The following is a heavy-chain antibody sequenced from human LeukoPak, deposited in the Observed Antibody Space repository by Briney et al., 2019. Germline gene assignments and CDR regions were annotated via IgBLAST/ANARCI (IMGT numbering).Heavy chain of an antibody. D-gene: IGHD3-10*01. Sequence: GASVKVSCKASGYTFTGYYIHWVRQAPGQGLEWMGRIIPILGIANYAQKFQGRVTITADKSTSTAYMELSSLRSEDTAVYYCARAQGSGSGPWYFDYWGQGTLVTVSS. CDR1: GYTFTGYY. CDR2: IIPILGIA. V-gene: IGHV1-69*04. CDR3: ARAQGSGSGPWYFDY. J-gene: IGHJ4*02.